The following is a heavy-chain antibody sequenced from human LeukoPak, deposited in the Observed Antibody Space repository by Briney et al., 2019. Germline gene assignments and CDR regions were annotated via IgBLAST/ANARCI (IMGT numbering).Heavy chain of an antibody. J-gene: IGHJ4*02. CDR2: ISSSSSII. Sequence: PGGSLRLSCAASGFTFSSYGMNWVRQAPGKGLEWVSYISSSSSIIYYADSVKGRFTISRDNSKNTLYLQMNSLRAEDTAVYYCAKDSSGSRTPNYFDYWGQGTLVTVSS. CDR1: GFTFSSYG. V-gene: IGHV3-48*01. CDR3: AKDSSGSRTPNYFDY. D-gene: IGHD1-26*01.